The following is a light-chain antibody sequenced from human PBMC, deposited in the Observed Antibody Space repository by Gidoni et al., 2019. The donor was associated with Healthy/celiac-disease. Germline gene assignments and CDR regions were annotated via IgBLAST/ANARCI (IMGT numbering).Light chain of an antibody. J-gene: IGKJ5*01. V-gene: IGKV3-20*01. CDR2: GAS. Sequence: EIVLTQSPGTLSLSPGARATLSCRPSQSVSSSYLAWYQQKPGQAPRLLIYGASSRATGIPDRFSGSGSGTDFTLTISRLEPEDFAVYYCQQYGSSLITFGEGTRLEIK. CDR3: QQYGSSLIT. CDR1: QSVSSSY.